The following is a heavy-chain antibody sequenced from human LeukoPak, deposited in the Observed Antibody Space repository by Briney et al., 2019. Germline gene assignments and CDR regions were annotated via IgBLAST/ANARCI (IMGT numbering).Heavy chain of an antibody. V-gene: IGHV4-39*01. J-gene: IGHJ4*02. CDR1: VGSISSSSYY. D-gene: IGHD6-19*01. CDR2: IYYSGST. Sequence: SETLSLTCTVSVGSISSSSYYLGWIRQPPGKGLEWIVSIYYSGSTYYNPSLKSRVTISVDTSKNQFSLKLSSVTAADTAVYYCASTPWNLAVAGTGYDYWGQGTLVTVSS. CDR3: ASTPWNLAVAGTGYDY.